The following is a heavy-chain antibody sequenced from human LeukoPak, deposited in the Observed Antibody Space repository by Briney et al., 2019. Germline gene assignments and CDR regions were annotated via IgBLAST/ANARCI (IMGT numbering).Heavy chain of an antibody. CDR1: GFTFSSYS. CDR2: ISSSSSYI. J-gene: IGHJ4*02. D-gene: IGHD1-1*01. V-gene: IGHV3-21*01. CDR3: ARAVGSGTFDY. Sequence: GGSLRPSCAASGFTFSSYSMNWVRQAPGKGLEWVSSISSSSSYIYYADSVKGRFTISRDNAKNSLYLQMNSLRAEDTAVYYCARAVGSGTFDYWGQGTLVTVSS.